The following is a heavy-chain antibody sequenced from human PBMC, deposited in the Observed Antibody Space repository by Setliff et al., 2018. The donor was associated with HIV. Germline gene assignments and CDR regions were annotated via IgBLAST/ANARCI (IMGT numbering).Heavy chain of an antibody. CDR3: AIGSSNWPHRPNNYYFDY. V-gene: IGHV1-3*01. CDR2: INAGNGDT. Sequence: ASVKVSCKASGDTFTTYALHWVRQAPGQRLEWMGWINAGNGDTKSSQKFQGRVTITRDTSASTAYMELSSLRSEDTGVYYCAIGSSNWPHRPNNYYFDYWGQGTPVSVS. CDR1: GDTFTTYA. D-gene: IGHD6-13*01. J-gene: IGHJ4*02.